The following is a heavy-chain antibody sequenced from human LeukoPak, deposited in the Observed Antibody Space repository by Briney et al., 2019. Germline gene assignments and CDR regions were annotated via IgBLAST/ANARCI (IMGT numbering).Heavy chain of an antibody. D-gene: IGHD6-13*01. V-gene: IGHV3-48*01. CDR3: ARDPSSSWYWTGNYFDY. CDR2: ISSSSSTI. Sequence: PGGSLRLSCAASGFTSSSYSMNWVRQAPGKGLEWVSYISSSSSTIYYADSVKGRFTISRDNAKNSLYLQMNSLRAEDTAVYYCARDPSSSWYWTGNYFDYWGQGTLVTVSS. J-gene: IGHJ4*02. CDR1: GFTSSSYS.